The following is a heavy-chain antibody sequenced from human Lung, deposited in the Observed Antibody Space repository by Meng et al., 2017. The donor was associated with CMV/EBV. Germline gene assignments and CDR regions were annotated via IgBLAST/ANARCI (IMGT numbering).Heavy chain of an antibody. CDR2: IKQDGSEK. V-gene: IGHV3-7*01. CDR1: GFTFSSFW. D-gene: IGHD3-3*01. J-gene: IGHJ6*02. Sequence: GGSXRLSCAASGFTFSSFWMSWVRRAPGKGLEWVANIKQDGSEKYYVDSVKGRFTVSRDSATNSLYLQMNSLRAEDTAVYFCARVFDAFDSRNGPLYVWCQGXTVTVSS. CDR3: ARVFDAFDSRNGPLYV.